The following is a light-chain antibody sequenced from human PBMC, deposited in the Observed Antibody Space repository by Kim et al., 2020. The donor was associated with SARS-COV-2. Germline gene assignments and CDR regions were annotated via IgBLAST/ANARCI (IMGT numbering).Light chain of an antibody. V-gene: IGKV3-20*01. CDR2: GAT. J-gene: IGKJ4*01. CDR1: QTVNY. Sequence: LSLSPGQRATLTCRASQTVNYLAWYQQKPGQSPRLLIYGATSRATGIPDRFSGSGSGTDFTLTISGLEPEDFQVYYCQQSDASPLTFGGGTKLEI. CDR3: QQSDASPLT.